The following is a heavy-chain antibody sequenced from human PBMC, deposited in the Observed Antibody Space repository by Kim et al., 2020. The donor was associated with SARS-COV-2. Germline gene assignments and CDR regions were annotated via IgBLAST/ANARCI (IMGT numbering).Heavy chain of an antibody. CDR3: ARVQYYNILTGFLSPIYYDYGMDV. CDR1: GFTFDDYG. CDR2: INWNGGST. V-gene: IGHV3-20*04. Sequence: GGSLRLSCVASGFTFDDYGMSWVRQAPGKGLEWVSGINWNGGSTSYADSVKGRFTISRDNAKNSLYLQMNSLRAEDTALYYCARVQYYNILTGFLSPIYYDYGMDVWGQGTTVTVSS. D-gene: IGHD3-9*01. J-gene: IGHJ6*02.